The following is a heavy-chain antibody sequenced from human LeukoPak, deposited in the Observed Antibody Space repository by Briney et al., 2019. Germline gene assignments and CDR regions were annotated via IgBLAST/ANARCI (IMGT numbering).Heavy chain of an antibody. J-gene: IGHJ4*02. CDR2: ISSYNGQT. Sequence: ASVEVSCKASGYTFTTSGISWVRQAPGQGLEWMGWISSYNGQTNYAQKVQGRVTMTIDTSTKTAYMELRSLGSDDTAVYYCAGVAGFYWNSDSFDYWGQGTQVTVSS. CDR1: GYTFTTSG. V-gene: IGHV1-18*01. D-gene: IGHD1-7*01. CDR3: AGVAGFYWNSDSFDY.